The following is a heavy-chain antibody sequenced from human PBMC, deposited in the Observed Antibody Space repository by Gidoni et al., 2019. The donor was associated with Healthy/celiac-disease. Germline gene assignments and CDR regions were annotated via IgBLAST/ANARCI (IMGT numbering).Heavy chain of an antibody. J-gene: IGHJ3*02. CDR1: GFTFSSYS. CDR2: ISSSSSYI. V-gene: IGHV3-21*01. CDR3: ARDFNWNLGIGGDAFDI. D-gene: IGHD1-7*01. Sequence: EVQLVESGGGLVKPGGSLRLSCAASGFTFSSYSMNWVRQAPGKGLEWVSSISSSSSYIYYADSVKGRFTISRDNAKNSLYLQMNSLRAEDTAVYYWARDFNWNLGIGGDAFDIWGQGTMVTVSS.